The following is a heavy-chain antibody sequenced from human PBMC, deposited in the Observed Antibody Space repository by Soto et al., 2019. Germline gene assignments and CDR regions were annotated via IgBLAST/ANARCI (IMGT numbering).Heavy chain of an antibody. V-gene: IGHV3-30*04. CDR3: ARDWDPDLRGAFDI. J-gene: IGHJ3*02. CDR2: ISYDGSNK. D-gene: IGHD3-10*01. Sequence: GGSLRLSCAASGFTFSSYAMHWVRQAPGKGLEWVAVISYDGSNKYYPDSVKGRFTISRDNSKNTLYLQMNSLRAEDTAVYYCARDWDPDLRGAFDIWGQGTMVTVSS. CDR1: GFTFSSYA.